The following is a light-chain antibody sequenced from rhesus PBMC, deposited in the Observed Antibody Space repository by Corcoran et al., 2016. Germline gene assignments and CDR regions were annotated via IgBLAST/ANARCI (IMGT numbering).Light chain of an antibody. V-gene: IGKV1-25*01. CDR2: YAS. Sequence: DIQMTQSPSSLSASVGDTVTITCRANQGINNNLAWYQLKLGKVPKLLIYYASTLQNGVPSRFSGSGYGTDCTLTIYRLQPEDFATYYCQHGYGTPFAFGPGTKLDIK. CDR3: QHGYGTPFA. CDR1: QGINNN. J-gene: IGKJ3*01.